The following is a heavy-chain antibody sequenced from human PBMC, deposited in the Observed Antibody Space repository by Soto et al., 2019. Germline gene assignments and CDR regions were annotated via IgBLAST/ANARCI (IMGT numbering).Heavy chain of an antibody. CDR2: ISDNRGNN. CDR1: GCTFSSHA. J-gene: IGHJ3*02. Sequence: QVQLVESGGGVVQPGRSLRLSCAASGCTFSSHALHWVRHAPGKGLEWVAVISDNRGNNYYADSVKVRFTISRDNSKNTLYLQKKSLRADDTAVYYCAREGQPGALGAFDIWVQGTMVTVSS. CDR3: AREGQPGALGAFDI. D-gene: IGHD1-26*01. V-gene: IGHV3-30-3*01.